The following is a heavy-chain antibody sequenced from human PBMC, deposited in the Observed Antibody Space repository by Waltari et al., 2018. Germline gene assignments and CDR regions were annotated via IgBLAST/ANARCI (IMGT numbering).Heavy chain of an antibody. D-gene: IGHD3-10*01. CDR1: GYTFTDYY. Sequence: EVQLVQSGAEVKKHGATVKISCKASGYTFTDYYMNWVQQAPGKGLEWMGGVYPEEGETIYAEKFQGRVTITADTSTDTAYMELSSLRSEDTAVYYCARSGNRGYAFDIWGQGTMVTVSS. J-gene: IGHJ3*02. V-gene: IGHV1-69-2*01. CDR3: ARSGNRGYAFDI. CDR2: VYPEEGET.